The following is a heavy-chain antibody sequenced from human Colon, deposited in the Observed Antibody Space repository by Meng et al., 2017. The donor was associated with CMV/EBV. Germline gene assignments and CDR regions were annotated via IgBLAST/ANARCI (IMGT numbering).Heavy chain of an antibody. V-gene: IGHV3-30*02. D-gene: IGHD3-3*01. CDR2: IRYDGSNK. CDR3: AKPLWSGRTTYAFDI. J-gene: IGHJ3*02. Sequence: GGSLRLSCAASGFTFSSYGMHWVRQAPGKGLEWVAFIRYDGSNKYYADSVKGRFTISRDNSKNTLYLQMNSLRAEDTAVYYCAKPLWSGRTTYAFDIWGQGTMVTVSS. CDR1: GFTFSSYG.